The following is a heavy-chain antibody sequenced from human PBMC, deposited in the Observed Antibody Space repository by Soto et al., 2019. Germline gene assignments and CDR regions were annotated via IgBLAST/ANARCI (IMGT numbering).Heavy chain of an antibody. J-gene: IGHJ6*03. CDR3: ARSSGYCSGGSCYLGYYYYMDV. D-gene: IGHD2-15*01. CDR2: ISSSGSTI. CDR1: GFTFSNYY. Sequence: QVQLVESGGGLVKPGGSLRLSCAASGFTFSNYYMNWIRQAPGKGLEWVSYISSSGSTIYYADSVKGRFTISRDNAKNSLYLQMDSPRAEDGAVYYCARSSGYCSGGSCYLGYYYYMDVWGKGTTVTVSS. V-gene: IGHV3-11*01.